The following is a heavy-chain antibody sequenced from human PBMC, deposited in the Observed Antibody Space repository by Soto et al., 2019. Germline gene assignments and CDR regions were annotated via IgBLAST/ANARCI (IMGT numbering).Heavy chain of an antibody. J-gene: IGHJ6*02. V-gene: IGHV3-53*01. CDR3: ATTVTTHYYYGMDV. D-gene: IGHD4-17*01. CDR2: IYSGGST. CDR1: GFTVSSNY. Sequence: GGSLRLSCAASGFTVSSNYMSWVRQAPGKGLERVSVIYSGGSTYYADSVKGRFTISRDNSKNTLYLQMNSLRAEDTAVYYCATTVTTHYYYGMDVWGQGTTVTVSS.